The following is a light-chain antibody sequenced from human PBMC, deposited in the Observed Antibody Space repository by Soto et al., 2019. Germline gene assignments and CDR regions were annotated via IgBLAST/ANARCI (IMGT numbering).Light chain of an antibody. CDR3: LQSYRTPLT. V-gene: IGKV1-39*01. CDR2: GAS. J-gene: IGKJ4*01. Sequence: DIQMTQSPPTLSASVGDRVTITCRASQSINNYLSWYQHKPGKAPNLLIFGASTLQSGVPSRFSGSGSGTDFTLTISSLQPEDFATYYCLQSYRTPLTFGGGTKVDI. CDR1: QSINNY.